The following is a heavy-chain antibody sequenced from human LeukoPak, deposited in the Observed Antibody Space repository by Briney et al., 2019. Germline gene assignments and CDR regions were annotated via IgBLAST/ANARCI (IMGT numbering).Heavy chain of an antibody. J-gene: IGHJ3*02. CDR1: GYNFANYW. V-gene: IGHV5-51*01. Sequence: GESRDISCKGSGYNFANYWIGWVRQMPGKGLEWMGIIYPGDSDTRYSPSFQGHVTISADKSISTAYLQWSSLKASDTAMYYCARPPSRPPFIWGQGTMVIVSS. CDR3: ARPPSRPPFI. CDR2: IYPGDSDT.